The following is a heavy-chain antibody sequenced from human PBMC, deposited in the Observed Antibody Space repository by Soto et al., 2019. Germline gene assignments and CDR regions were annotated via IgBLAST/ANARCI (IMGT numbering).Heavy chain of an antibody. CDR3: ARLCPHDYSNWCYFDY. Sequence: GGSLRLSCAASGFTVSSNYMSWVRQAPGKGLEWVSVIYSGGSTYYADSVKGRFTISRHNSKNTLYLQMNSLRAEDTAVYYCARLCPHDYSNWCYFDYWGQGTLVTVSS. D-gene: IGHD4-4*01. CDR2: IYSGGST. J-gene: IGHJ4*02. V-gene: IGHV3-53*04. CDR1: GFTVSSNY.